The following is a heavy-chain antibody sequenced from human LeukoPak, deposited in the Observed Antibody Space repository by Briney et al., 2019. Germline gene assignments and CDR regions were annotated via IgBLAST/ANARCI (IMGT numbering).Heavy chain of an antibody. CDR3: AKELVDSGSLDAFDI. D-gene: IGHD1-26*01. J-gene: IGHJ3*02. CDR1: GFTFGSYA. V-gene: IGHV3-23*01. Sequence: PGGSLRLSCAASGFTFGSYAMTWVRQAPGKGLEWVSSISASGGSTYYADSVKGRFTISRDNSKNTLYLQMNSLRAEDTAVYYCAKELVDSGSLDAFDIWGQGTMVTVSS. CDR2: ISASGGST.